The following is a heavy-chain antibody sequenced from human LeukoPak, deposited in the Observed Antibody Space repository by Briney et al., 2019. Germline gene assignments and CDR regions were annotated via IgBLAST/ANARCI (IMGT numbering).Heavy chain of an antibody. V-gene: IGHV1-69*04. CDR3: ARVTGAEDGYNWFDP. CDR1: GGTLSRYG. CDR2: IIPILGKA. J-gene: IGHJ5*02. D-gene: IGHD6-13*01. Sequence: ASVTVSCKASGGTLSRYGISWVRQAPGQGLEWMGRIIPILGKANYAQKFQGRVTITADTSTRTAYMDLSSLTSEDTAVYYCARVTGAEDGYNWFDPWGQGTLVTVSS.